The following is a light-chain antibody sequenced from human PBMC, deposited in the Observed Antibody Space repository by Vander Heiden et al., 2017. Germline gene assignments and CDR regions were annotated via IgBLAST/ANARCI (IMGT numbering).Light chain of an antibody. J-gene: IGKJ3*01. CDR1: QSITRY. V-gene: IGKV1-39*01. CDR3: QQSFTVPIT. Sequence: DIQMSQPPFPLSATVGDTVTITCRASQSITRYLNSLQQKSGRAPKLLIQSASTLHSGVPSRFSVSESGTNFNLTISSLQPEDFATYYCQQSFTVPITFGPGTRVDVK. CDR2: SAS.